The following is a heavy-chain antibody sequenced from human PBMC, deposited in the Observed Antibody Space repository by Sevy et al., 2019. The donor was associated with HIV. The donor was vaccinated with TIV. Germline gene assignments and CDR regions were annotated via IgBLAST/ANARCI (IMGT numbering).Heavy chain of an antibody. J-gene: IGHJ4*02. CDR1: GFTFSNAW. CDR3: TTVIGSGTDLGGYFEY. CDR2: IKSKTDGGTK. D-gene: IGHD3-10*01. V-gene: IGHV3-15*01. Sequence: GGSLRLSCAASGFTFSNAWMSWVRQAPGKGLEWVGRIKSKTDGGTKDYAAPVKGRFTISRDDSKNTLYLQMNSLKTADTDVYYCTTVIGSGTDLGGYFEYWGQGTLVTVSS.